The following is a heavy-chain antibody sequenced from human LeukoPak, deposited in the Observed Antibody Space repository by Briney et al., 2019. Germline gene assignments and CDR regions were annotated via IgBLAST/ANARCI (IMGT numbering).Heavy chain of an antibody. CDR2: IIPIFGTA. CDR3: ARDSSGDYYYYYMDV. CDR1: GYTFTSYY. J-gene: IGHJ6*03. Sequence: ASVKVSCKASGYTFTSYYMHWVRQAPGQGLEWMGGIIPIFGTANYAQKFQGRVTITADKSTSTAYMELSSLRSEDTAVYYCARDSSGDYYYYYMDVWGKGTTVTISS. V-gene: IGHV1-69*06.